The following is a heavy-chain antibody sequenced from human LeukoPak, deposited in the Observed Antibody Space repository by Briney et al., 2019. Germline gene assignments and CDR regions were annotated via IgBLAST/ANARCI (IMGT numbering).Heavy chain of an antibody. CDR3: ARGRHSSSWSPIDY. D-gene: IGHD6-13*01. V-gene: IGHV3-7*01. J-gene: IGHJ4*02. Sequence: GGSLRLSCAASGFTFSSYWMTWVRQAPGKGLEWVACMKEDGSGKYYVDSVKGRFTISRDNAKNSLYLQMNSLRAEDTAMYYCARGRHSSSWSPIDYWGQGTLVTVSS. CDR1: GFTFSSYW. CDR2: MKEDGSGK.